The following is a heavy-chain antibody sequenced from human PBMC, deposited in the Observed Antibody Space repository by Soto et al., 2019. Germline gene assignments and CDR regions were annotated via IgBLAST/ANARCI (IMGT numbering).Heavy chain of an antibody. J-gene: IGHJ3*02. CDR3: ARVYYGAGSDAFDI. D-gene: IGHD3-10*01. CDR1: GFTFSSYW. CDR2: IKQDGSDK. V-gene: IGHV3-7*01. Sequence: GGSLRLSCAASGFTFSSYWMSWVRQAPGKGLEWVANIKQDGSDKYYVDSVKGRFTISRDNAKNSLYLQMNSLRAEDTAVYYCARVYYGAGSDAFDIWGQGTMVTVSS.